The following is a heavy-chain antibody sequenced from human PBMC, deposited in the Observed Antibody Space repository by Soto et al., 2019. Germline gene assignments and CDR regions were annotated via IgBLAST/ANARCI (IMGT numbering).Heavy chain of an antibody. CDR1: GYTFSGFY. D-gene: IGHD6-19*01. Sequence: ASVKVSCKASGYTFSGFYMHWVRQAPGQGLEWMGWINPNSGGTKSAEKFQGRVTMTRDTSISTAYMELSRLTSDDTAVYYCASAAVAGTAGLDFWGQGTQVTVSS. CDR3: ASAAVAGTAGLDF. J-gene: IGHJ4*02. V-gene: IGHV1-2*02. CDR2: INPNSGGT.